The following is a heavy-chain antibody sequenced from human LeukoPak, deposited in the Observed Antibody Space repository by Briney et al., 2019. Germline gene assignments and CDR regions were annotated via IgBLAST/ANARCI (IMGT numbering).Heavy chain of an antibody. CDR1: GGSFSGYY. D-gene: IGHD2-2*01. CDR2: INHSGST. Sequence: SETLSLTCAVYGGSFSGYYWSWIRQPPGKGLEWIGEINHSGSTNYNPSLKSRVTISVDTSKNQFSLKLSSATAADTAVYYCARGGKAPALWYWGQGTLVTVSS. CDR3: ARGGKAPALWY. V-gene: IGHV4-34*01. J-gene: IGHJ4*02.